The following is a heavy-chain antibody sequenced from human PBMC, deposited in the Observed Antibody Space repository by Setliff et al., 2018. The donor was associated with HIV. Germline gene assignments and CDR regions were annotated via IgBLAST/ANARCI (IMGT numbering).Heavy chain of an antibody. CDR3: ATRLLGYSGLGY. D-gene: IGHD5-12*01. Sequence: PGESLKISCRASGYSFATYHINWVRRLPGKGLEWMGTVNPGDSSTRYSPSFQGQVTISADKSISTTYLQWNSLKASDTAMYYCATRLLGYSGLGYWGQGTLVTVS. CDR2: VNPGDSST. J-gene: IGHJ4*02. V-gene: IGHV5-51*01. CDR1: GYSFATYH.